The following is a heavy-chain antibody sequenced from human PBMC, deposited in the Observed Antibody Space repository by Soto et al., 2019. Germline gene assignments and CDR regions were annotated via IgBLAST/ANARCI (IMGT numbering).Heavy chain of an antibody. CDR2: IGYDGSNK. Sequence: QVQVVESGGGVVQPGRSLRLSCAASGFSFSSHGMHWVSQAPGKGLEWVAVIGYDGSNKYYADSVNGRFSISRDNSKNMLDLQMSSLRAEDTAVYYGARKKLSATNWPHICDHWGQGTLVTVSS. D-gene: IGHD1-7*01. CDR3: ARKKLSATNWPHICDH. CDR1: GFSFSSHG. J-gene: IGHJ4*02. V-gene: IGHV3-33*01.